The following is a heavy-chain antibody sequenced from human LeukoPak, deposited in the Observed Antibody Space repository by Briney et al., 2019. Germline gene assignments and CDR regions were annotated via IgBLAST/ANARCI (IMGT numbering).Heavy chain of an antibody. D-gene: IGHD3-10*01. CDR2: IKQDGSEK. Sequence: GSLRLSCAASGFTFSSYWMSWVRQAPGKGLEWVANIKQDGSEKYYVDSVKGRFTISRDNAKNSLYLQMNSLRAEDTAVYYCARGNLRFLERTSPYGSGSPYYFDYWGQETLVTVSS. J-gene: IGHJ4*02. CDR3: ARGNLRFLERTSPYGSGSPYYFDY. CDR1: GFTFSSYW. V-gene: IGHV3-7*01.